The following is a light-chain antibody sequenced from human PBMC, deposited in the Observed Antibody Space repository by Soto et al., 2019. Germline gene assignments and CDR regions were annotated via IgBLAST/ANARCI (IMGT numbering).Light chain of an antibody. CDR3: QQYGSSRGT. CDR1: QSVSSSY. CDR2: GAS. Sequence: EIVLTQSPGTLSLSPGERATLSCRASQSVSSSYLAWYQQKPGQAPRLLIYGASSRATGIPDRFSGSGSGTDFTLTISRLEPEDFAVSYCQQYGSSRGTFGPGTKVDIK. V-gene: IGKV3-20*01. J-gene: IGKJ3*01.